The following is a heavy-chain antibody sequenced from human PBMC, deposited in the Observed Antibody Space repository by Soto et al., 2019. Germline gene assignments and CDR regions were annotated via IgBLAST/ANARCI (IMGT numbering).Heavy chain of an antibody. V-gene: IGHV4-59*02. J-gene: IGHJ4*02. CDR3: ARDAYDFWSGYYQGYDY. D-gene: IGHD3-3*01. CDR1: GFTVSSNY. CDR2: IYYSGST. Sequence: GSLRLSCAASGFTVSSNYMTWIRQPPGKGLEWIGYIYYSGSTNYNPSLKSRVTISVDTSKNQFSLKLSSVTAADTAVYYCARDAYDFWSGYYQGYDYWGQGTLVTVSS.